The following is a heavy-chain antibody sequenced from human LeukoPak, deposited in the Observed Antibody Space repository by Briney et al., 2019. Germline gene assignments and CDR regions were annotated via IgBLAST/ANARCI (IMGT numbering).Heavy chain of an antibody. Sequence: GSSVKVSCKASGGTFSSYAISWVRQAPGQGLEWMGGIIPIFGTANYAQKFQGRVTITADESASTAYMELSSLRSEDTAVYYCARRYCSSTSCYAYDYWGQGTLVTVSS. V-gene: IGHV1-69*01. CDR2: IIPIFGTA. J-gene: IGHJ4*02. CDR1: GGTFSSYA. CDR3: ARRYCSSTSCYAYDY. D-gene: IGHD2-2*01.